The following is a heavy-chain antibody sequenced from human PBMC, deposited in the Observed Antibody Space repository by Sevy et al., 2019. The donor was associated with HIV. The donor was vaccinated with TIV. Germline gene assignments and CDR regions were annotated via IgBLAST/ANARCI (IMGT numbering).Heavy chain of an antibody. CDR3: AGEVPAPTRGYYYGMDV. CDR1: GYTFTGYY. Sequence: ASVKVSCKASGYTFTGYYMHWVRQAPGQGLEWMGWINPNSGGTNYAQKFQGRVTMTRDTSISTAYMELSRLRSDDTAVYYCAGEVPAPTRGYYYGMDVWGQGTTVTVSS. CDR2: INPNSGGT. V-gene: IGHV1-2*02. J-gene: IGHJ6*02. D-gene: IGHD2-2*01.